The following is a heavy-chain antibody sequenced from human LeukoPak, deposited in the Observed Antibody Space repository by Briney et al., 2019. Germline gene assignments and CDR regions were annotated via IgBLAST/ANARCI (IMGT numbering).Heavy chain of an antibody. Sequence: PSETLSLTCTVSGGSISSSSYYWGWIRQPPGKGLEWIGSIYYSGSTYYNPSLKSRVTISVDTSKNQFSLKLSSVTAADTAVYYCATEIDAFDIWGQGTMVTVSS. CDR1: GGSISSSSYY. J-gene: IGHJ3*02. CDR2: IYYSGST. CDR3: ATEIDAFDI. V-gene: IGHV4-39*01. D-gene: IGHD5-24*01.